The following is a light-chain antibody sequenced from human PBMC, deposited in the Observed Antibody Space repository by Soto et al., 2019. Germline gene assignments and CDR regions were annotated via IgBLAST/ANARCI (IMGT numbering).Light chain of an antibody. V-gene: IGLV1-44*01. CDR1: SSNIGSNT. CDR2: SDN. CDR3: AAWDDSLNGSV. J-gene: IGLJ2*01. Sequence: QSVLTQPPSASGTPGQRVTISCSGSSSNIGSNTVNWYQQLPGTAPKLLIYSDNQRPSGVPDRFSVSKSGTSVSLAISGLQSDDEADYYCAAWDDSLNGSVFGGRTQLTVL.